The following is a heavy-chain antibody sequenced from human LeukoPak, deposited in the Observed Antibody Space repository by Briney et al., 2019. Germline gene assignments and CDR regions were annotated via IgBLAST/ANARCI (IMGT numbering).Heavy chain of an antibody. V-gene: IGHV4-34*01. CDR2: INHSGST. Sequence: PSETLSLTCAVYGGSFSGYYWSWIRQPPGKGLEWIGEINHSGSTNYNPSLKSRVTISVDTSKNQFSLKLSSVTAADTAVYYCARRLRVRYFDWWGRGTPVTVSS. J-gene: IGHJ4*02. CDR3: ARRLRVRYFDW. D-gene: IGHD3-9*01. CDR1: GGSFSGYY.